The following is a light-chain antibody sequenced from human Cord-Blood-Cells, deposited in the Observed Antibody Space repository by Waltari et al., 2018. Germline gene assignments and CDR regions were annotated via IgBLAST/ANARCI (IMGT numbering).Light chain of an antibody. CDR1: SSDVGGYNY. CDR2: DVS. Sequence: QSALTQPASVSGSPGQSITISCTGTSSDVGGYNYVSWYQQHPGKAPKLMIYDVSNRPSGLSNRFSGSESGHTASRTISGLQADEEADYYCSSYTSSSTLVFGGGTKLTVL. CDR3: SSYTSSSTLV. V-gene: IGLV2-14*01. J-gene: IGLJ2*01.